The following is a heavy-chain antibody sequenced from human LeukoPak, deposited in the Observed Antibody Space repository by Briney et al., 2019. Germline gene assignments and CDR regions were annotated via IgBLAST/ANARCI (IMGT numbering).Heavy chain of an antibody. Sequence: ATVTVSCTASGYTFTSYGISWLRQAPAQGLEEMGWISAYNGNTNYAQTLQGRVTMTTDTSTSTAYMRLSSLRSEDTAVYYCARVRNLVPREYWGQGTLFTVSS. CDR3: ARVRNLVPREY. CDR2: ISAYNGNT. D-gene: IGHD1-7*01. CDR1: GYTFTSYG. V-gene: IGHV1-18*01. J-gene: IGHJ4*02.